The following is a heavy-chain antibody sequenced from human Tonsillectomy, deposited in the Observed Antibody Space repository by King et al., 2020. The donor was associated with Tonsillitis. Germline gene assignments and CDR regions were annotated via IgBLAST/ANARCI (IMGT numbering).Heavy chain of an antibody. CDR1: GGSFSGYY. CDR2: INLSGST. Sequence: VQLQQWGAGLLKPSETLSLTCAVYGGSFSGYYWSWIRQPPGKGLEWIGEINLSGSTNSTPALKSRVTISVDTSKNQFSLKLSSVTAADTAVYYCARGPGHYYYYYYMDVWGKGTTVTVSS. CDR3: ARGPGHYYYYYYMDV. J-gene: IGHJ6*03. V-gene: IGHV4-34*01.